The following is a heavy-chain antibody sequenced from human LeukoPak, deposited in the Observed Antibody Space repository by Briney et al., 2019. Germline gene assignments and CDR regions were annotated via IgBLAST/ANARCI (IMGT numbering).Heavy chain of an antibody. CDR3: AKESGKFDS. D-gene: IGHD2-21*01. CDR1: GLNFGESA. V-gene: IGHV3-43*02. Sequence: GGSLRLSCVASGLNFGESAMHWVRRAPGKGLEWVSLISADGGSAFSADSVKGRFSISRDNSKNSLYLQMDSLRSEDTAMYFCAKESGKFDSWGQGTLVVVSS. J-gene: IGHJ4*02. CDR2: ISADGGSA.